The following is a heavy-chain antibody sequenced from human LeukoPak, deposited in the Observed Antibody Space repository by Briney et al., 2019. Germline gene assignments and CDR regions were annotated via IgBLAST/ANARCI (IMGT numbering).Heavy chain of an antibody. V-gene: IGHV3-30-3*02. CDR2: ISYDGSNK. J-gene: IGHJ4*02. CDR3: AKRLVVGELLADPFDY. D-gene: IGHD1-26*01. Sequence: PGRSLRLSCAASGFTFSSYAMHWVRQAPGKGLEWVAVISYDGSNKYYADSVKGRFTISRDNSKNTLYLQMNSLRAEDTAVYYCAKRLVVGELLADPFDYWGQGTLVTVSS. CDR1: GFTFSSYA.